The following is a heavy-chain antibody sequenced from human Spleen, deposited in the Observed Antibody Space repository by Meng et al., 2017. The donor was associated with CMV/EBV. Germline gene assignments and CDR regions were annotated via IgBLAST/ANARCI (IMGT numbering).Heavy chain of an antibody. J-gene: IGHJ4*02. CDR3: ASNFGSGSFVNY. V-gene: IGHV1-2*02. CDR1: GYTFTGFY. D-gene: IGHD3-10*01. CDR2: INPDSGGT. Sequence: KASGYTFTGFYMHWVRQAPGQGLEWMGWINPDSGGTNYAQNFQGRVTMTRDTSISTVYMELSRLTSDDTAVYYCASNFGSGSFVNYWGQGTLVTVSS.